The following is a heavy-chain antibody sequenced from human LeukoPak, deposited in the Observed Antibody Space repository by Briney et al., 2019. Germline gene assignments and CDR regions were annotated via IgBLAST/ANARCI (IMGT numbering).Heavy chain of an antibody. D-gene: IGHD3-22*01. Sequence: SVKVSCKASGGTFSNYAISWVRQAPGQGLEWMGGIIPIFGTANYAQKFQGRVTITTDEYTSTAYMELSSLRSEDTAVYYCARGGSSGYFDYWGQGTLVTVSS. CDR2: IIPIFGTA. CDR1: GGTFSNYA. CDR3: ARGGSSGYFDY. J-gene: IGHJ4*02. V-gene: IGHV1-69*05.